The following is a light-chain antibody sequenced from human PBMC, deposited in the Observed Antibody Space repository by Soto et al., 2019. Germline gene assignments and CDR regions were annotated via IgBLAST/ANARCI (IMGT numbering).Light chain of an antibody. CDR2: EVS. V-gene: IGLV2-18*02. J-gene: IGLJ2*01. Sequence: QSALTQPPSVSGSPGQSVTISCTGTSSDIGDYNRVSWYQQPPGTAPKLMIYEVSNRPSGVPDRFSGSKSGNTASLTISGLQAEDEADYYCSSYTSSNTFVFGGGTQLTVL. CDR1: SSDIGDYNR. CDR3: SSYTSSNTFV.